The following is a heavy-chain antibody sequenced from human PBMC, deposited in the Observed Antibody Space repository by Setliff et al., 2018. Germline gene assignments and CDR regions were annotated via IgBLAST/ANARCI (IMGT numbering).Heavy chain of an antibody. Sequence: PSETLSLTCSVSGGSISSSIYYWGWIRQPPGKGLEWIGSIYYSGGTYYSPSLKRRVTISVDTSKNQFSLKLSSVTAADTAVYYCATRTYYDSNGYYYAIAGPFDIWGQGTMVTVSS. V-gene: IGHV4-39*01. CDR3: ATRTYYDSNGYYYAIAGPFDI. D-gene: IGHD3-22*01. J-gene: IGHJ3*02. CDR1: GGSISSSIYY. CDR2: IYYSGGT.